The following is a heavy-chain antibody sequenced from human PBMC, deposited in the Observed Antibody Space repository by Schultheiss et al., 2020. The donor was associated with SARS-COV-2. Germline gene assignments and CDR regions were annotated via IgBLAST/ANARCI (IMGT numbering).Heavy chain of an antibody. CDR2: IYYSGST. CDR3: ARSYSNLWYYYYGMDV. CDR1: GGSFSSYY. Sequence: SETLSLTCTVSGGSFSSYYWGWIRQPPGKGLEWIGYIYYSGSTNYNPSLKSRVTISVDTSKNQFSLKLSSVTAADTAVYYCARSYSNLWYYYYGMDVWGQGTTVTVSS. J-gene: IGHJ6*02. D-gene: IGHD4-11*01. V-gene: IGHV4-59*01.